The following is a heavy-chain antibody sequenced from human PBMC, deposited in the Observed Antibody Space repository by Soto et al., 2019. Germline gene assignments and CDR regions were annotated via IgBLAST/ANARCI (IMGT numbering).Heavy chain of an antibody. CDR2: IYYSGNT. CDR3: ARAWFGDYYYGMDV. J-gene: IGHJ6*02. Sequence: PSETLSLTCTVSSGSISSYYWNWIRQPPGKGLEWIGSIYYSGNTNYNPSLKSRVTISVDTSKNQFSLKLSSVTAADTAVYYCARAWFGDYYYGMDVWGQGTTVTVSS. D-gene: IGHD3-10*01. V-gene: IGHV4-59*08. CDR1: SGSISSYY.